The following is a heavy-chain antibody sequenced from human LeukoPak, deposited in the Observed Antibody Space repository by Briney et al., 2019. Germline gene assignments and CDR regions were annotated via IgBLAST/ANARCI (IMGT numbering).Heavy chain of an antibody. CDR3: ARIKSSVGAPQG. Sequence: ASVRVSCKASGYTFTSYGISWVRQAPGQGLEWMGWISAYNGNTNYAQKLQGRVTMTTDTSTSTAYMELRSLRSDDTAVYYCARIKSSVGAPQGWGQGTLVTVSS. J-gene: IGHJ4*02. D-gene: IGHD1-26*01. CDR2: ISAYNGNT. CDR1: GYTFTSYG. V-gene: IGHV1-18*01.